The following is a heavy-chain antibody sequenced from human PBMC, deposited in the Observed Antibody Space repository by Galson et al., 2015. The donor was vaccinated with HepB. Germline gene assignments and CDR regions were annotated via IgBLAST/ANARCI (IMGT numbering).Heavy chain of an antibody. V-gene: IGHV1-69*02. CDR2: IIPILGIA. CDR1: GGTFSSYT. D-gene: IGHD3/OR15-3a*01. Sequence: SVKVSCKASGGTFSSYTISWVRQAPGQGLEWMGRIIPILGIANYAQKFQGRVTITADKSTSTAYMELSSLRSEDTAVYYCARSHIFGLGYGEVVVLNPDYWGQGTLVTVSS. CDR3: ARSHIFGLGYGEVVVLNPDY. J-gene: IGHJ4*02.